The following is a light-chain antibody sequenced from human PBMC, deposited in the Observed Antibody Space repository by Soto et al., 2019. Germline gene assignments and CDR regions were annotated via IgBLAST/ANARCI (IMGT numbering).Light chain of an antibody. CDR1: QSISSY. V-gene: IGKV1-39*01. CDR2: AAS. J-gene: IGKJ5*01. Sequence: DIQMTQSPSSLSASVGDRVTITCRASQSISSYLNWYQQKPGKAPKLLIYAASSLQSGVPSRLSGSGSGTDFTLTVSSMQPEDFATYYCHQSYDIPTFGQGTRLEI. CDR3: HQSYDIPT.